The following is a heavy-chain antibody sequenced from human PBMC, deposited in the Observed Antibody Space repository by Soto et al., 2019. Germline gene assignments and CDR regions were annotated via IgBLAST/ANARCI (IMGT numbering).Heavy chain of an antibody. D-gene: IGHD1-26*01. V-gene: IGHV1-69*13. CDR1: GGTFSSYA. CDR3: ARDLRVGAPYYYGMDV. J-gene: IGHJ6*02. CDR2: IIPIFGTA. Sequence: SVNVSCKASGGTFSSYAISWVRQAPGQGLEWMGGIIPIFGTANYAQKFQGRVTITADESTSTAYMELSSLRSEDTAVYYCARDLRVGAPYYYGMDVWGQGTTVTVSS.